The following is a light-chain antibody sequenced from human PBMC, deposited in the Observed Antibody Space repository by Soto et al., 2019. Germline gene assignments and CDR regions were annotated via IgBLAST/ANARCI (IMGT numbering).Light chain of an antibody. CDR1: QSVSNNY. Sequence: EIVLTQSPGTLSLSPGERATLSCRASQSVSNNYLAWFQQTPGQAPRLLIYDTSKRATGIPDRFSGSGSGTDFTLTISRLKPEDSAMYYCQQYGNSPRTFGQGTKVEIK. CDR2: DTS. CDR3: QQYGNSPRT. J-gene: IGKJ1*01. V-gene: IGKV3-20*01.